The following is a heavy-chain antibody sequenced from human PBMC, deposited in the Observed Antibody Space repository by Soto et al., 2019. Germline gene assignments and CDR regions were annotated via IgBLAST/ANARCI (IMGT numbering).Heavy chain of an antibody. CDR3: ASGFSRISWFAS. J-gene: IGHJ5*01. D-gene: IGHD5-12*01. CDR2: IYDSGIT. V-gene: IGHV4-59*01. Sequence: HVKLQESGPGLVKPSETLSLTCTVSGVAITSFYCSWIRQHPGRGLEWIGCIYDSGITNFNPSLKSRVTMSLDMYRTQFSLKFSTVTASDTAVSYCASGFSRISWFASWGQGALVTFSS. CDR1: GVAITSFY.